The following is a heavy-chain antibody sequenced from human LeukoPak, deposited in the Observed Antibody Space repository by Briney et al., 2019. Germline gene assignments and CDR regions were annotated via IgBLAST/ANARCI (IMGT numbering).Heavy chain of an antibody. CDR2: IGIPGDA. Sequence: GGSLRLSCAASGFNISKYDMHWVRQTTNRRLEWVSGIGIPGDAYYVDAVKGRFTISRENAKNSVYLQMNSLRDGATAVYFCAKAFDYNGLRGEGGSFDYWGQGAQVTVSS. V-gene: IGHV3-13*01. CDR1: GFNISKYD. D-gene: IGHD4-11*01. CDR3: AKAFDYNGLRGEGGSFDY. J-gene: IGHJ4*02.